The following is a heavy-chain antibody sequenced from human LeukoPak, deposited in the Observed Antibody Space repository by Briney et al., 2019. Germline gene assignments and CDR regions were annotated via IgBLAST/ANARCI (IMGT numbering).Heavy chain of an antibody. CDR2: IKHSGNI. Sequence: SETLSLTCALYGGFLRRYYWSWIRQPPGKALEWIGEIKHSGNINYNPSLKSRVTIAVDTSKNQFSLKLSSVTAADTAVYYCARLAIGGQWLAGALVGWGQGTLVTVSS. V-gene: IGHV4-34*01. CDR3: ARLAIGGQWLAGALVG. D-gene: IGHD6-19*01. J-gene: IGHJ4*02. CDR1: GGFLRRYY.